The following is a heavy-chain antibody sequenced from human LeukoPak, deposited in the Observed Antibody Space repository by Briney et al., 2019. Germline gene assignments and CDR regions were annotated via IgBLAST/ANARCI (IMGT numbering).Heavy chain of an antibody. CDR1: GYSISSASY. Sequence: SETLSLTCTVSGYSISSASYWGWIRQPPGKGLEWIGSIYRSGTTYYNPSLKSRVTISVDTSKNQFSLKLNSVTAADTAVYYCATGRGRGLYYNYYMDVWGKGTTVTISS. D-gene: IGHD3-10*01. V-gene: IGHV4-38-2*02. CDR2: IYRSGTT. CDR3: ATGRGRGLYYNYYMDV. J-gene: IGHJ6*03.